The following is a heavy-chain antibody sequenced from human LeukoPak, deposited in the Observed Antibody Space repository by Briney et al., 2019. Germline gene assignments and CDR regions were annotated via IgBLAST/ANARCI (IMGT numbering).Heavy chain of an antibody. CDR3: ARGQGDYGDNWFDP. J-gene: IGHJ5*02. D-gene: IGHD4-17*01. Sequence: SETLSLTCTVSGGSISSGDYYWSWIRQHPGKGLEWIGYIYYSGSTYYNPSLKSRVTISVDTSKNQFSLKLSSVTAADTAVYYCARGQGDYGDNWFDPWGQGTLDTVSS. CDR2: IYYSGST. V-gene: IGHV4-31*03. CDR1: GGSISSGDYY.